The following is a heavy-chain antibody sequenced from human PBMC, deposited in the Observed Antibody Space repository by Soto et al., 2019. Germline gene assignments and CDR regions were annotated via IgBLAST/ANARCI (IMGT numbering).Heavy chain of an antibody. D-gene: IGHD2-8*01. CDR2: IRSSGEST. Sequence: QLLESGGGLVQTGGSLRLSCTASGFTFSNYAMSWVRQAPGNGLEWVSGIRSSGESTYYADSVKGRLTISRDNSKNMLYLQINSLRAEDTAVYYCAKGGRRVLIPMDVWGQGTTVTVSS. CDR3: AKGGRRVLIPMDV. V-gene: IGHV3-23*01. J-gene: IGHJ6*02. CDR1: GFTFSNYA.